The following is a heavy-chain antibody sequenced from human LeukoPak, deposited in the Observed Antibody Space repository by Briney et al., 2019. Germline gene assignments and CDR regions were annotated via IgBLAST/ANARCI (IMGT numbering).Heavy chain of an antibody. J-gene: IGHJ4*02. V-gene: IGHV5-51*01. CDR1: GFSFTTFW. D-gene: IGHD5-18*01. CDR2: IYTGDSDT. Sequence: GESLKISCKGSGFSFTTFWTGWGRQVPGKGLEWMGIIYTGDSDTRYSPSFQGQVTISADKSISTAYLQWSSLKASDTAMYYCAIQNGYSYGLDYWGQGTLVTVSS. CDR3: AIQNGYSYGLDY.